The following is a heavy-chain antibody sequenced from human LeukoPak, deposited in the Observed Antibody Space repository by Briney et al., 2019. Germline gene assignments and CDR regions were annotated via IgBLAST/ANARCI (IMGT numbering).Heavy chain of an antibody. J-gene: IGHJ5*02. CDR3: ARVGITGTTSWFDP. CDR1: GGSISSSS. Sequence: ETLSLTCTVSGGSISSSSYYWGWIRQPPGTGLEWVSYISSSSSTIYYADSVKGRFTISRDNAKNSLYLQMNSLRAEDTAVYYCARVGITGTTSWFDPWGQGTLVTVSS. V-gene: IGHV3-48*01. D-gene: IGHD1-20*01. CDR2: ISSSSSTI.